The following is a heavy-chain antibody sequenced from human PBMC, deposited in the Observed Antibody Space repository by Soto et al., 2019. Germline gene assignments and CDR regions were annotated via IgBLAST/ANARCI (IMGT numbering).Heavy chain of an antibody. CDR2: IYYSGST. J-gene: IGHJ6*02. CDR3: ARRLYYDSSGFEGGGMDV. D-gene: IGHD3-22*01. Sequence: SETLSLTCTVSGGSISSSSYYWVWIRQPPGKGLEGIGSIYYSGSTYYNPSLKSRVTISVDTSKNQFSLKLSSVTAADTAVYYCARRLYYDSSGFEGGGMDVWGQGTTVT. V-gene: IGHV4-39*01. CDR1: GGSISSSSYY.